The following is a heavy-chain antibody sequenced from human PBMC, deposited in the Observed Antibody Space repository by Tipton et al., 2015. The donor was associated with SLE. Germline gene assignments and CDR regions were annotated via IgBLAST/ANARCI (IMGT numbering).Heavy chain of an antibody. J-gene: IGHJ6*02. CDR2: IYYSGST. CDR1: GGSISSYY. V-gene: IGHV4-59*12. CDR3: ARGISGYSSSWYYYYYVMDV. D-gene: IGHD6-13*01. Sequence: TLSLTCTVSGGSISSYYWSWIRQPPGKGLEWIGYIYYSGSTNYNPSLKSRVTISVDTSKNHFSLKVSSVTAADTAVYYCARGISGYSSSWYYYYYVMDVWGQGTAVSVSS.